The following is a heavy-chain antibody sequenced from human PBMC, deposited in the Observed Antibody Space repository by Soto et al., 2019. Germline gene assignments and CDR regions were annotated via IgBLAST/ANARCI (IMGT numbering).Heavy chain of an antibody. J-gene: IGHJ2*01. CDR2: IIPILGIA. Sequence: QVQLVQSGAEVKKPGSSVKVSCKASGGTFSSYTISWVRQAPGQGLEWMGRIIPILGIANYAQKFQGRVTITADKPTRTAYMELSSLRSEDTAVYYCARGYYYDSRNDDWYFDLWGRGTLVTVSS. V-gene: IGHV1-69*02. D-gene: IGHD3-22*01. CDR3: ARGYYYDSRNDDWYFDL. CDR1: GGTFSSYT.